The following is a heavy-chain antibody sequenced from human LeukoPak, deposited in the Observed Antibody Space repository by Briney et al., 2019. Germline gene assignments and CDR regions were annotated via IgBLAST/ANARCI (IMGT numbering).Heavy chain of an antibody. Sequence: SETLSLTCTVSGASISSYYWTWIRQPAGKGLEWVGCIYTSGSTNYNPSLKSRVAMSVDTSKNQFSLKLSSVTAADTAVYYCARLSADSSSSRGFDYWGQGTLVTVSS. CDR1: GASISSYY. J-gene: IGHJ4*02. V-gene: IGHV4-4*07. CDR2: IYTSGST. CDR3: ARLSADSSSSRGFDY. D-gene: IGHD2-2*01.